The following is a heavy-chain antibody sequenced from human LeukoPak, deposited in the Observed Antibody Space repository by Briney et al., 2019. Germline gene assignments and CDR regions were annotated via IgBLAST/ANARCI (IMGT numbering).Heavy chain of an antibody. V-gene: IGHV1-8*01. D-gene: IGHD4-17*01. Sequence: ASVKVSCKASVYTFTSYDINWVRQATGQGLEWMGWMNPNSGNTGYAQKFQGRVTMTRNTSISTAYMELSSLRSEDTAVYYCARYFGDYDAFDIWGQGTMVTVSS. CDR1: VYTFTSYD. J-gene: IGHJ3*02. CDR3: ARYFGDYDAFDI. CDR2: MNPNSGNT.